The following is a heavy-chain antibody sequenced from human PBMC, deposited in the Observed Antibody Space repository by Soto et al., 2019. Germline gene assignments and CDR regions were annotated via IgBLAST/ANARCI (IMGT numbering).Heavy chain of an antibody. Sequence: EVQLVESGGGLVKPGGSLRLSCAASGFTFSSYSMNWVRQAPGKGLEWVSSISSSSSYIYYADSVKGQVTISRDNAKNSLYLQMNSLRAEDMAVYYCARVHSLKSFGDLSSCGMDVWGQGTTVTVAS. CDR3: ARVHSLKSFGDLSSCGMDV. J-gene: IGHJ6*02. CDR2: ISSSSSYI. V-gene: IGHV3-21*01. CDR1: GFTFSSYS. D-gene: IGHD3-16*02.